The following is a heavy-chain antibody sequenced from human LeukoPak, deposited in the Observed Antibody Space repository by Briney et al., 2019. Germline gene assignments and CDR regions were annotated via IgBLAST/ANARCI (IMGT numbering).Heavy chain of an antibody. D-gene: IGHD6-19*01. J-gene: IGHJ4*02. CDR2: IEYGESTA. CDR1: GFTLSSYE. V-gene: IGHV3-23*01. CDR3: ARNSGWYGIS. Sequence: GGSLRLSCMVSGFTLSSYEMSWIRQAPGKGLEWVSSIEYGESTAHYADSVRGRFTISRDNYKNTLYLQLTSLSDDDTAVYFCARNSGWYGISWGQGTLVIVSS.